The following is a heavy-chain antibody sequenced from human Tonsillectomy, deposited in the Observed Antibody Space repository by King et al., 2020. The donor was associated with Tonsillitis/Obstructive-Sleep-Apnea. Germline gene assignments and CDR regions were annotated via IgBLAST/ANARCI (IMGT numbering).Heavy chain of an antibody. CDR2: ISSNGDST. CDR3: VRLHKSSIVVHY. Sequence: EVQLVESGGGLVQPGGSLRLSCSASGFTFSTYAMHWVRQAPGKGLEYVSTISSNGDSTYYADSVKGRFTISRDNSKNILYLQMSSLRTEDTAVYYCVRLHKSSIVVHYWGQGTLVTVSS. CDR1: GFTFSTYA. J-gene: IGHJ4*02. V-gene: IGHV3-64D*06. D-gene: IGHD3-22*01.